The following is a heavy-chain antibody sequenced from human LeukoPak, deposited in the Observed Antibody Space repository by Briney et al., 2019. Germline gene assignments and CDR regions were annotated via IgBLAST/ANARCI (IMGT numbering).Heavy chain of an antibody. D-gene: IGHD6-13*01. J-gene: IGHJ4*02. V-gene: IGHV1-46*01. CDR3: AKEFSSSCLDS. CDR2: INPRGDST. Sequence: GASVKVSCKASGFPLTSHYMHRVPQAPGQGLEWMGIINPRGDSTTYAQRFLGRVTMTKDTSTSTFYLELSSLRSDDTAVYYCAKEFSSSCLDSWGQGTLVTVSS. CDR1: GFPLTSHY.